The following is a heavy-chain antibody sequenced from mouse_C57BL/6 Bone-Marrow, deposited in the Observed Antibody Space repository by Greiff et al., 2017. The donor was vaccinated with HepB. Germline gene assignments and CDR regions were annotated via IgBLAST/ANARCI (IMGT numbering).Heavy chain of an antibody. CDR3: AMNYYGSGPFAY. V-gene: IGHV1-74*01. CDR1: GYTFTSYW. D-gene: IGHD1-1*01. CDR2: IHPSDSDT. J-gene: IGHJ3*01. Sequence: VKLQQPGAELVKPGASVKVSCKASGYTFTSYWMHWVKQRPGQGLEWIGRIHPSDSDTNYNQKFKGKATLTVDKSSSTAYMQLSSLTSEDSAVYYCAMNYYGSGPFAYWGQGTLVTVSA.